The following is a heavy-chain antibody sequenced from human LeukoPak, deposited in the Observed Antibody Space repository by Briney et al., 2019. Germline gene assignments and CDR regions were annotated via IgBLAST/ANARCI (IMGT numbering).Heavy chain of an antibody. V-gene: IGHV1-2*04. D-gene: IGHD5/OR15-5a*01. CDR2: IDPSSGGT. J-gene: IGHJ1*01. CDR1: GYTFTYYY. Sequence: ASVKVSCKASGYTFTYYYIHWVRQAPGHGLEWMGWIDPSSGGTNYAQRFQGWVTMTRDTSISTAYMELSRLTSDDTAVYFCARGDGVYVLGFQHWGQGTLVTVSS. CDR3: ARGDGVYVLGFQH.